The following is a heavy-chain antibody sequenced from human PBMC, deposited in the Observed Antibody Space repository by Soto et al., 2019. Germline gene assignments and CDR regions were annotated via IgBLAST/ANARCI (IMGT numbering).Heavy chain of an antibody. D-gene: IGHD6-25*01. CDR1: GYSFTSYW. CDR3: ARQGLNIAGARKEAFDY. Sequence: GESLKISCKGSGYSFTSYWIGWVRQMPGKGLEWMGIIYPGDSDTRYSPSFQCQVTISADKSISTAYLQWSSLKASDTAMYYCARQGLNIAGARKEAFDYCGQRPLVTVSS. J-gene: IGHJ4*02. CDR2: IYPGDSDT. V-gene: IGHV5-51*01.